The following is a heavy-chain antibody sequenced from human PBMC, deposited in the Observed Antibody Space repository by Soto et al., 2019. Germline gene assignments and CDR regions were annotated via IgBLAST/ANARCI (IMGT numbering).Heavy chain of an antibody. D-gene: IGHD3-22*01. J-gene: IGHJ4*02. CDR2: IIPIFGTA. V-gene: IGHV1-69*13. CDR1: GGTFSSYA. CDR3: AGGYYDSSGYYPVLRYFDY. Sequence: GASVKVSCKASGGTFSSYAISCVRQAPGQGLEWMGGIIPIFGTANYAQKFQGRVTITADESTSTAYMELSSLRSEDTAVYYCAGGYYDSSGYYPVLRYFDYWGQGTLVTVSS.